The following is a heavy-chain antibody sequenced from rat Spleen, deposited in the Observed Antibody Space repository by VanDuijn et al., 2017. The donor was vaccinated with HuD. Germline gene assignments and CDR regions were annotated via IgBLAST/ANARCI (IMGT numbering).Heavy chain of an antibody. CDR1: GFTFSNYG. J-gene: IGHJ3*01. CDR2: ITPSGNYT. D-gene: IGHD4-6*01. V-gene: IGHV5-19*01. CDR3: TTDRDWDSSFAY. Sequence: EVQLVESGGDLVQPGGSLKLSCAASGFTFSNYGMNWVRQAPTKGLEWVASITPSGNYTYYRDSVKGRFTISRDNAKRTLYLQMDSLRSEDTATYYCTTDRDWDSSFAYWGQGALVTVSS.